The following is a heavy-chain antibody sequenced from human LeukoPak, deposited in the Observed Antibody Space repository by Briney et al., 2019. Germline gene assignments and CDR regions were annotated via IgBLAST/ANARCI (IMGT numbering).Heavy chain of an antibody. J-gene: IGHJ4*02. Sequence: GGSLRLSSAASGFTFDDYAMHWVRQAPGKGLEWDSLISWDGGSTYYADSVKGRFTISRDNSKNSLYLQMNSLRAEDTALYYCAQASTLTTDLLDYWGQGTLVTVSS. D-gene: IGHD4-17*01. CDR2: ISWDGGST. V-gene: IGHV3-43D*03. CDR1: GFTFDDYA. CDR3: AQASTLTTDLLDY.